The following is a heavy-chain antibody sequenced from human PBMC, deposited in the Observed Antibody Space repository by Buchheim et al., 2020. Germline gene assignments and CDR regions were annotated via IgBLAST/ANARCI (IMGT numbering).Heavy chain of an antibody. Sequence: QVQLVESGGGVVQPGRSLRLSCAASGFTFSTYVMHWVRQAPGKGLEWVAVISYDGSNKYYADSVKGRFTISRDNSKNTLYLQMNSLRADDTAVYYCARDRGYYYYGMDVWGQGTT. D-gene: IGHD3-10*01. CDR3: ARDRGYYYYGMDV. J-gene: IGHJ6*02. V-gene: IGHV3-30-3*01. CDR1: GFTFSTYV. CDR2: ISYDGSNK.